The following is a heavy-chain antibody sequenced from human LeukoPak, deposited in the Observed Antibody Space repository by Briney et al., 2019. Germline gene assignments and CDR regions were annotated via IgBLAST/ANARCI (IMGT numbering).Heavy chain of an antibody. V-gene: IGHV4-4*07. CDR3: ARGIGTTRAHYYYYYVDV. Sequence: SETLSLTCTVSGGSISSYYWSWIRQPAGKGLEWIGRLYSSGSTNYNPTLKSRVTMSVDTSKNQFSLKLSSVTAADTAVYYCARGIGTTRAHYYYYYVDVWGKGTTVTVSS. CDR1: GGSISSYY. J-gene: IGHJ6*03. D-gene: IGHD1-7*01. CDR2: LYSSGST.